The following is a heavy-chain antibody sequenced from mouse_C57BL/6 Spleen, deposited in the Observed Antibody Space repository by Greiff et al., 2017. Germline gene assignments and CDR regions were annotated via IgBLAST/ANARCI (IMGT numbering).Heavy chain of an antibody. CDR3: ARERGFITTVGYAMDY. CDR2: ISYDGSN. V-gene: IGHV3-6*01. J-gene: IGHJ4*01. Sequence: EVKLMESGPGLVKPSQSLSLTCSVTGYSITSGYYWNWIRQFPGNKLEWMGYISYDGSNNYNPSLKNRISITRDTSKNQFFLKLNSVTTEDTATYYCARERGFITTVGYAMDYWGQGTSVTVSS. CDR1: GYSITSGYY. D-gene: IGHD1-1*01.